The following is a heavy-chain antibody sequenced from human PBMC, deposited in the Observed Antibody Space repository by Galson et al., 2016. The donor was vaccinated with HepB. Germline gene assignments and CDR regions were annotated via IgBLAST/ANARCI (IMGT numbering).Heavy chain of an antibody. Sequence: AISGDSVSSNSAAWTWIRQFPLRGLEWLGRTYYRSKWYNVYAVSVKSRISIHPDTSKNQFSLPLNSVTPEDTAVSYCARVRCSTFRCQNWFDPWGQGTLVTVSS. D-gene: IGHD2/OR15-2a*01. CDR3: ARVRCSTFRCQNWFDP. CDR2: TYYRSKWYN. J-gene: IGHJ5*02. CDR1: GDSVSSNSAA. V-gene: IGHV6-1*01.